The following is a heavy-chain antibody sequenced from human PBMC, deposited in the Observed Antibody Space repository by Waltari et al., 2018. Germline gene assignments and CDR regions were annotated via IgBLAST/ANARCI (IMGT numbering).Heavy chain of an antibody. D-gene: IGHD5-12*01. CDR1: GSSISSSSYY. CDR3: ARHVEMATIVDY. J-gene: IGHJ4*02. Sequence: QLQLQESGPGLVKPSETLSLTCTVSGSSISSSSYYWGWIRQPPGKGLEWIGSIYYSGSTYYNPSLKSRVTISVDTSKNQFSLKLSSVTAADTAVYYCARHVEMATIVDYWGQGTLVTVSS. V-gene: IGHV4-39*01. CDR2: IYYSGST.